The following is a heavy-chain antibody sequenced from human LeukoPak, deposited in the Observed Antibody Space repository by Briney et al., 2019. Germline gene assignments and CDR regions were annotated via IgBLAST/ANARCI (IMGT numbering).Heavy chain of an antibody. V-gene: IGHV4-59*01. CDR2: IYYSGST. Sequence: SGTLSLTCTVSGGSISSYYWSWIRQPPGKGLEWIGYIYYSGSTNYNPSLKSRVTISVDTSKNQFSLKLSSVTAADTAVYYCARLYGSGSKDYNWFDPWGQGTLVTVSS. J-gene: IGHJ5*02. CDR3: ARLYGSGSKDYNWFDP. CDR1: GGSISSYY. D-gene: IGHD3-10*01.